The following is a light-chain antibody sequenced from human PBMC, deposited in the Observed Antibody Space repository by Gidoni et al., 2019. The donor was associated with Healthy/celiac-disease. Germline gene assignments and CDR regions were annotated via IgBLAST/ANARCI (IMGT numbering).Light chain of an antibody. V-gene: IGLV2-11*01. CDR3: CSYAGSYV. J-gene: IGLJ1*01. CDR1: SSDVGGYNY. CDR2: DVS. Sequence: QSALTPPRPVSGTPGQSGTISCTGTSSDVGGYNYVSWYQQHPGKAPRLMIYDVSKRPSGGPDRFSGSKSGNTASLTISGLQAEDEADYYCCSYAGSYVYGTGTKFTVL.